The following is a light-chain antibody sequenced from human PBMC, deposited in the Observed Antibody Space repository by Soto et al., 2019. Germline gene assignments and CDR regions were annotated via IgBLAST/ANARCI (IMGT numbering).Light chain of an antibody. Sequence: QSVLTQPPSTSGSPGQSVTISCTGTSSDISDYDFVSWYQQHPGKAPKLIIYEVTKRPSGVPDRFSGSKSGNTASLTVSGLQAEDEAVYHCSSFAGSNNLMFGGVTKLTVL. CDR3: SSFAGSNNLM. J-gene: IGLJ3*02. CDR2: EVT. CDR1: SSDISDYDF. V-gene: IGLV2-8*01.